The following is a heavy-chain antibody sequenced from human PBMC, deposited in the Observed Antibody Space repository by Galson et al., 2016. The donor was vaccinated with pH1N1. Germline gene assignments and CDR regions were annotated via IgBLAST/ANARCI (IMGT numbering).Heavy chain of an antibody. CDR2: IIGMFAKT. CDR3: ARSPGYMVTALDN. Sequence: SGGTFSSFGIRWVRQAPGQGLEWMGGIIGMFAKTNYAQKFRGRVTITADELTSTAYMDLSSLTSEDTAVYYCARSPGYMVTALDNWGHGTLVTVSS. J-gene: IGHJ4*01. CDR1: GGTFSSFG. D-gene: IGHD2-21*02. V-gene: IGHV1-69*01.